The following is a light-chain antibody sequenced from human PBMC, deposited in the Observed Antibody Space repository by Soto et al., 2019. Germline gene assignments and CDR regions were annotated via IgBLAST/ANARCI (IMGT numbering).Light chain of an antibody. CDR1: QSVSSSY. J-gene: IGKJ1*01. Sequence: EIVLMQSPSTLSLSPGERATLSCRASQSVSSSYLAWYQQKPGQAPRLLIYGASSRATGIPDRFSGSGSGTDFTLTISRLEPEDFAVYYCQQYGSSPKTFGQGTKVEIK. V-gene: IGKV3-20*01. CDR2: GAS. CDR3: QQYGSSPKT.